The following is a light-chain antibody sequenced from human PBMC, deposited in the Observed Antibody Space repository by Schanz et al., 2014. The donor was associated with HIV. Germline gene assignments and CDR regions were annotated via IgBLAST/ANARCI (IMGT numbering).Light chain of an antibody. J-gene: IGLJ1*01. V-gene: IGLV1-44*01. Sequence: QSVLTQPPSASGTPGQRVTISCSGSSSNIRSNSVHWYQQFPGTAPKLLIYSTNQRPSGIPDRFSGSKSGTSASLAISGLQSVDEGDYFCAAWDDSLTAYVFGPGTKLTVL. CDR3: AAWDDSLTAYV. CDR1: SSNIRSNS. CDR2: STN.